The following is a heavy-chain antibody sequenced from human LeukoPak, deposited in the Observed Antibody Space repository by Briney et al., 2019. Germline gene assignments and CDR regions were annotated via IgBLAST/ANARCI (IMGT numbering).Heavy chain of an antibody. CDR1: GDSVSSNRAA. V-gene: IGHV6-1*01. Sequence: SQTLSHTCAISGDSVSSNRAAWHWIRQSPSRGLEWLGRTYYRSKWYNDYAVSVKSRITINPDTSKNQFSLQLNSVTPEDTAVYYCARETGPDYGGNLDYWGQGTLVTVSS. CDR2: TYYRSKWYN. D-gene: IGHD4-23*01. CDR3: ARETGPDYGGNLDY. J-gene: IGHJ4*02.